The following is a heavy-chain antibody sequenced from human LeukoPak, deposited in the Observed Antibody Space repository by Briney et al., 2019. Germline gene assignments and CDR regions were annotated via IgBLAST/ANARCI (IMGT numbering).Heavy chain of an antibody. J-gene: IGHJ6*02. CDR2: VNRDGSET. CDR1: GFALSSHW. V-gene: IGHV3-7*03. D-gene: IGHD2-8*01. CDR3: ARNNGMDV. Sequence: GGSLRLSCAASGFALSSHWMTWVRQVPGRGPEWEANVNRDGSETYYLDSVKGRFTISKDNAKNSLYLQMNSLRAEDTALYHCARNNGMDVWGQGTTVIVSS.